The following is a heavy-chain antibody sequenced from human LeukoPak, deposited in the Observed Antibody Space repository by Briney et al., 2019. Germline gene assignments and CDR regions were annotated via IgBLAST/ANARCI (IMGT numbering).Heavy chain of an antibody. V-gene: IGHV3-33*01. CDR1: GFTFSGYD. CDR2: IRNDGSNK. J-gene: IGHJ5*02. CDR3: ARGGYCSGGRCYPNWFDP. Sequence: GGSLRLSCAASGFTFSGYDIHWVRQSPDKGLEWVAGIRNDGSNKSYTDSVKGRFTISRDNSKNTLYLQMNSLRAEDTAVYHCARGGYCSGGRCYPNWFDPWGQGTLVTVSS. D-gene: IGHD2-15*01.